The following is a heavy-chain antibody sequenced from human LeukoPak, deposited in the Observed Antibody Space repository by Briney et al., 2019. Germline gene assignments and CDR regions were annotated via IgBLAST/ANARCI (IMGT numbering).Heavy chain of an antibody. V-gene: IGHV3-30*03. CDR3: ARRARDGSTWSRPYYFDY. J-gene: IGHJ4*02. D-gene: IGHD6-13*01. CDR2: ISYDGSNK. Sequence: PGGSLRLSCAASGFTFSSYGMHWVRQAPGKGLEWVAVISYDGSNKYYADSVKGRFTISRDNSKNTLYLQMNSLRAEDSAVYFCARRARDGSTWSRPYYFDYWGQGTLVTVSS. CDR1: GFTFSSYG.